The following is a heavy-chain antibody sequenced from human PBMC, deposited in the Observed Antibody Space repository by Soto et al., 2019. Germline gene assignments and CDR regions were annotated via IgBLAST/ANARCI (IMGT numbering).Heavy chain of an antibody. CDR3: ATIVVVTASNFDY. CDR2: ISYDGSNK. Sequence: QVQLVESGGGVVQPGRSLRLSCAASGFTFSSYGMHWVRQAPGKGLEWVAVISYDGSNKYYADSVKGRFTISRDNSKNTLYLQMNSLRAEDTAVYYCATIVVVTASNFDYWGQGTLVTVSS. J-gene: IGHJ4*02. D-gene: IGHD2-21*02. CDR1: GFTFSSYG. V-gene: IGHV3-30*03.